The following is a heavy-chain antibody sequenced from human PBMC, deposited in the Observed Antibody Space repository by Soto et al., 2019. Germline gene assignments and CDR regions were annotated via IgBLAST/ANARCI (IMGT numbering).Heavy chain of an antibody. J-gene: IGHJ4*02. Sequence: GGSLRLSCAASGFTFSSYAMSWVRQAPGKGLEWVSAISGSGGSTYYADSVKGRFTTSRDNSKNTLYLQMNSLRAEDTAVYYCAKREGYYYGSGSYYNGTYFDYWGQGTLVTVSS. V-gene: IGHV3-23*01. CDR2: ISGSGGST. D-gene: IGHD3-10*01. CDR3: AKREGYYYGSGSYYNGTYFDY. CDR1: GFTFSSYA.